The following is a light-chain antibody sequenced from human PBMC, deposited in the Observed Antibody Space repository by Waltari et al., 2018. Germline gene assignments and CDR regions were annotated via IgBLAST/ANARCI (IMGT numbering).Light chain of an antibody. J-gene: IGLJ3*02. CDR2: SNN. Sequence: QSVLTQPPSASGTPGQRVAISCSGPRPNIGSNRLNWYQQLPGPAPKLLTHSNNQRPSGVPDRFSGSKSGTSASLAISGLQSEDEAHYYCAAWDASLNGWVFGGGTKLTVL. CDR3: AAWDASLNGWV. CDR1: RPNIGSNR. V-gene: IGLV1-44*01.